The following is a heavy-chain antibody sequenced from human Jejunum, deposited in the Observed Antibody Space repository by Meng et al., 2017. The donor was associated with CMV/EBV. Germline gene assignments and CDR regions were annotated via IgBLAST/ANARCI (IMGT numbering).Heavy chain of an antibody. CDR3: ARPRWDWAPGY. CDR2: INCYSGDT. J-gene: IGHJ4*02. D-gene: IGHD4-23*01. CDR1: GYSFSDYY. Sequence: QGQLVQSGAEVKKPGASVKVTCKASGYSFSDYYMHGVRQAPGQGPEWMGWINCYSGDTRYAQKFQGRVTMSRDTSSNTVYLDLSSLKPDDTAVYYCARPRWDWAPGYWGQGTLVTVSS. V-gene: IGHV1-2*02.